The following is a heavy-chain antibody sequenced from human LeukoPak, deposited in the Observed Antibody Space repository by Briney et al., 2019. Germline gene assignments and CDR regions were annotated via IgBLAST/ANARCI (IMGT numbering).Heavy chain of an antibody. V-gene: IGHV3-7*01. CDR3: TRWLHDY. J-gene: IGHJ4*02. D-gene: IGHD6-19*01. CDR1: AFTNSGYW. CDR2: MTEDGNNE. Sequence: GGSLRLSCAASAFTNSGYWMNGVRQATGEGVEGVTSMTEDGNNEFCVDSVEGGFNLYGENDKNAVYLKMNRQRANDAAGYYCTRWLHDYWGQGTLVTVSS.